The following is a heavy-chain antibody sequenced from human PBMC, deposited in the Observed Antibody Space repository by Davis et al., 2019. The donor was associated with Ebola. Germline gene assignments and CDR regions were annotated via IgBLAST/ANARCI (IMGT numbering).Heavy chain of an antibody. D-gene: IGHD5-12*01. CDR2: ISGSGGTT. CDR1: VITFSSYA. J-gene: IGHJ6*04. CDR3: ARARGYSGYHSEWYFGMNA. Sequence: GESLKIPCADSVITFSSYAMTWVRQAPGKGLEWVSAISGSGGTTYYAGSVKGRFTVSRDNSKKTMYLQMNSLRAEDTAIYYCARARGYSGYHSEWYFGMNAWGEGTTVSVSS. V-gene: IGHV3-23*01.